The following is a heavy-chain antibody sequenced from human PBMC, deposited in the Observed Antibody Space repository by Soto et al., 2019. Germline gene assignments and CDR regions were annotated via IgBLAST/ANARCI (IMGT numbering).Heavy chain of an antibody. V-gene: IGHV4-59*08. CDR3: ARYGSTVTYFDY. J-gene: IGHJ4*02. CDR1: GGSISSYY. CDR2: IYYSGST. D-gene: IGHD4-17*01. Sequence: SETLSLTCTGSGGSISSYYWSWIRQPPGKGLEWIGYIYYSGSTNYNPSLKSRVTISVDTSKNQFSLKLSSVTAADTAVYYCARYGSTVTYFDYWGQGTLVTVSS.